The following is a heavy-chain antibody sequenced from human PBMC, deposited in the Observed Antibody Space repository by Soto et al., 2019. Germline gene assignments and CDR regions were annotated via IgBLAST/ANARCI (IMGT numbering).Heavy chain of an antibody. CDR1: GDSMRGYHFY. D-gene: IGHD6-25*01. J-gene: IGHJ4*02. CDR3: AYGSSSAWIDY. CDR2: AYFSGGNT. V-gene: IGHV4-39*01. Sequence: SETLSLTCSVSGDSMRGYHFYWGWIRQAPGKGLEWIGSAYFSGGNTYYRPSLKSRVSLSVDTSKNEFSLRLTSLTAADTAVYFCAYGSSSAWIDYWGQGTLVTVSS.